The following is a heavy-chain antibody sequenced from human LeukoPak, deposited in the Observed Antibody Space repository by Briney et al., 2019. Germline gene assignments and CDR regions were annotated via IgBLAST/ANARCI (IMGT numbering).Heavy chain of an antibody. CDR2: INPNSGGT. Sequence: ASVKVSCKASGYTFTGYYMHWVRQAPGQGLEWMGWINPNSGGTNYAQKFQGRVTMTRDTSISTAYMELSRLRSDDTAVYYCAGGRYDYVWGSYRSRRDDAFDIWGQGTMVTVSS. D-gene: IGHD3-16*02. CDR1: GYTFTGYY. CDR3: AGGRYDYVWGSYRSRRDDAFDI. V-gene: IGHV1-2*02. J-gene: IGHJ3*02.